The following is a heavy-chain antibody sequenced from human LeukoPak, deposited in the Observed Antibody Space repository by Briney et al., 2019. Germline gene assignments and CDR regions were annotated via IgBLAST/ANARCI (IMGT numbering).Heavy chain of an antibody. J-gene: IGHJ4*02. D-gene: IGHD4-17*01. V-gene: IGHV1-2*06. CDR3: ARMGDYGDFLDY. CDR2: INPNSGGT. CDR1: GYTFTGYY. Sequence: GASVKVSCKASGYTFTGYYMHWVRQAPGQGLEWMGRINPNSGGTNYAQKFQGRVTMTRDTFISTAYMELSRLRSDDTAVYYCARMGDYGDFLDYWGQGTLVTVSS.